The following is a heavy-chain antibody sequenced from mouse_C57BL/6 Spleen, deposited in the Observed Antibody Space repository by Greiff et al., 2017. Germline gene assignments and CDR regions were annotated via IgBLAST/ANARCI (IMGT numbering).Heavy chain of an antibody. Sequence: QVQLQQSGAELVMPGASVKLSCKASGYTFTSYWMHWVKQRPGQGLEWIGEIDPSDSYTNYNQKFKGKSTLTVDKSSSTAYMQLSSLTSEDSAVYYCARGATVERAWFAYWGQGTLVTVSA. CDR3: ARGATVERAWFAY. D-gene: IGHD1-1*01. J-gene: IGHJ3*01. V-gene: IGHV1-69*01. CDR1: GYTFTSYW. CDR2: IDPSDSYT.